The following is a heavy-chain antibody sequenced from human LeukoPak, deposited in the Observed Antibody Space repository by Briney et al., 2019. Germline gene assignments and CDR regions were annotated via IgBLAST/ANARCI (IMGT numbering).Heavy chain of an antibody. CDR3: ATGRRYNPYFDY. Sequence: GASVKVSCKVSGYTLTELSMHWVRQAPGKRLEWMGGFDPEDGETIYAQKLQGRVTMTEDTSTDTAYLELSSLRSEDTAVYYCATGRRYNPYFDYWGQGTLVTVSS. J-gene: IGHJ4*02. V-gene: IGHV1-24*01. CDR1: GYTLTELS. CDR2: FDPEDGET. D-gene: IGHD1-1*01.